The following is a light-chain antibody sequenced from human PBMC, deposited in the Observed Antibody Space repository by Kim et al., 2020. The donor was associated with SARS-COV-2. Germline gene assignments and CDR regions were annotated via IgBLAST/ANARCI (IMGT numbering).Light chain of an antibody. V-gene: IGLV3-21*04. CDR1: SVGSNR. CDR2: YNA. Sequence: APGGTARITCGGSSVGSNRVHWHQQKPGQAPVLVIYYNADRPSGIPERFSGSKSWNTATLIISTVEAGDEAHYYCQVWDSSSDHPVFGGGTQLTVL. J-gene: IGLJ2*01. CDR3: QVWDSSSDHPV.